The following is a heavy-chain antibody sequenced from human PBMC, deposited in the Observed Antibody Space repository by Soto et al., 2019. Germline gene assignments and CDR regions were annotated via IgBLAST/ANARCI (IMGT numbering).Heavy chain of an antibody. D-gene: IGHD3-16*01. V-gene: IGHV4-31*03. CDR3: ARVTDQKDYYGMDV. CDR2: IYYSGST. J-gene: IGHJ6*02. CDR1: GGSISSGGYY. Sequence: SETLSLTCTVSGGSISSGGYYWSWIRQHPGKGLEWIGYIYYSGSTYYNPSLKSRITISVDTSKNQFSLKLSSVTAADTAVYYCARVTDQKDYYGMDVWGQGTTVTVSS.